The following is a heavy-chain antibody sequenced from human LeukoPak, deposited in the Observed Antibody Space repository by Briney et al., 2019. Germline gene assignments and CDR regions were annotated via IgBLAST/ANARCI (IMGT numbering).Heavy chain of an antibody. CDR3: ASDHYYGSGSYYNSLYYYYYGMDV. CDR2: IYTSGST. D-gene: IGHD3-10*01. CDR1: GGSISSYY. V-gene: IGHV4-4*07. J-gene: IGHJ6*02. Sequence: SETLSLTCTVSGGSISSYYWSWIRQPAGKGLEWIGRIYTSGSTNYNPSLKSRVTMSVDTSKNQFSLKLSSVTAADTAVYYCASDHYYGSGSYYNSLYYYYYGMDVWGQGTTVTVSS.